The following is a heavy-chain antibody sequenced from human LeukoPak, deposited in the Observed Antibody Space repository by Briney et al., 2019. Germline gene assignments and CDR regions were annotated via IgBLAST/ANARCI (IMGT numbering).Heavy chain of an antibody. Sequence: GESLNISCKGSGYSFTSYWIGWVRQMPGKGLEWMGIIYPGDSDTRYSPSFQGQVTISVDKSITTAYLQWSSLKASDTAMYYCARLSGEEWELLKGNWFDPWGQGTLVTVSS. CDR1: GYSFTSYW. V-gene: IGHV5-51*01. J-gene: IGHJ5*02. CDR2: IYPGDSDT. CDR3: ARLSGEEWELLKGNWFDP. D-gene: IGHD1-26*01.